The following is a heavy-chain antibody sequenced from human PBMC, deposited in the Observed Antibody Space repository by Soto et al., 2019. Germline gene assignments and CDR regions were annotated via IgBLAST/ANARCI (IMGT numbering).Heavy chain of an antibody. V-gene: IGHV4-61*01. CDR2: IYYSGST. Sequence: PSEPLSLTYTVSGGSVSSGSYYWSWIRQPPGKGLEWIGYIYYSGSTNYNPSLKSRVTISVDTSKNQFSLKLSSVTAADTAVYYCARAEWLRSYFDYWGQGTLVTVSS. D-gene: IGHD5-12*01. J-gene: IGHJ4*02. CDR3: ARAEWLRSYFDY. CDR1: GGSVSSGSYY.